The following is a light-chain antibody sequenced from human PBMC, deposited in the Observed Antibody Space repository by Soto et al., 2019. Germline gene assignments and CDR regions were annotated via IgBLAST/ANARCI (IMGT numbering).Light chain of an antibody. Sequence: IQLTQSPSFLSASVGDRGTITCRASQGIRSDLAWYQQKPGKVPNLLIYDAATLQSGVPSRFSGSGSGTEFTLTISSLQPEDFATYYCQQLSLYPLTVGGGTKVEIK. J-gene: IGKJ4*01. V-gene: IGKV1-9*01. CDR1: QGIRSD. CDR3: QQLSLYPLT. CDR2: DAA.